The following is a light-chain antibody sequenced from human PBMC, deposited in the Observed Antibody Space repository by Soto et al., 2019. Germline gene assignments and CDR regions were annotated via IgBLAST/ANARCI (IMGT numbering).Light chain of an antibody. CDR1: QSVRSTY. CDR2: GAS. J-gene: IGKJ2*01. CDR3: QQYCNSPGT. V-gene: IGKV3-20*01. Sequence: EIVLTQSPGTLSLSPGERATLSCRASQSVRSTYLAWYQQKPGQAPRLLIYGASNRATDIPDRVSGSGSGTDFTLTISRLEPEDLAVYYCQQYCNSPGTFGQGTKLEIK.